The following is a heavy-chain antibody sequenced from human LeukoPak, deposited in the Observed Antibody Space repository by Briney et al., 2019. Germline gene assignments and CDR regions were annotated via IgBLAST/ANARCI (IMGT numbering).Heavy chain of an antibody. CDR1: GYIFTNYY. CDR2: INPSGGST. V-gene: IGHV1-46*01. D-gene: IGHD3-22*01. Sequence: RASVKVSCKASGYIFTNYYIHCVRQAPGQGLEWMGIINPSGGSTNYAQKFQGRVTMTRDTSTSTLYMEMSRLRSEDTAVYYCERAGYDSSGYYGYWGQGTLVTVSS. CDR3: ERAGYDSSGYYGY. J-gene: IGHJ4*02.